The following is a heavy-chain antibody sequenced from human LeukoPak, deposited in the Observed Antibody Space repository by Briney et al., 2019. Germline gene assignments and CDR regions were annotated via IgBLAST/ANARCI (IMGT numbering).Heavy chain of an antibody. CDR1: SGSINSYY. Sequence: SETLSLTCTVSSGSINSYYWGWVPQPAGRGLECIGRLYTTGKAHYAPSLKSRLTLSVDTSRGQFSRNLRSVTAADTAIYYCARHGYTASQYFLDFGSQGTLVTVFS. CDR3: ARHGYTASQYFLDF. D-gene: IGHD3-16*01. J-gene: IGHJ4*02. V-gene: IGHV4-4*07. CDR2: LYTTGKA.